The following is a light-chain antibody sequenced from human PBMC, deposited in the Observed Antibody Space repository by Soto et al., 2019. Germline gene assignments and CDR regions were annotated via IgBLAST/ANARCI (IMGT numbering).Light chain of an antibody. CDR2: DVN. CDR3: SSYAGGNNWV. V-gene: IGLV2-8*01. J-gene: IGLJ3*02. Sequence: HSVLTQPPSASGSPGQSLTISCTGTSSDVGAHNYVSWYQQNPGKAPKLMLYDVNKRPSGVPDRFSGSKSGNTASLTVSGLQAEDEADYYCSSYAGGNNWVFGGGTKLTVL. CDR1: SSDVGAHNY.